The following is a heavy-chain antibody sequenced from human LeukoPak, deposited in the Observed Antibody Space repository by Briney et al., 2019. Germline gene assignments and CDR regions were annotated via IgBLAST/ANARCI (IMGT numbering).Heavy chain of an antibody. CDR2: IYTSGST. CDR3: ATHDGGDIDY. J-gene: IGHJ4*02. Sequence: SETLSLTCTVSGGSISSYYWSWIRQPPGKGLEWIGYIYTSGSTNYNPSLKSRVTISVDMSKNQFSLKLSSVTAADTAVYYCATHDGGDIDYWGQGTLVTVSS. D-gene: IGHD2-15*01. V-gene: IGHV4-4*09. CDR1: GGSISSYY.